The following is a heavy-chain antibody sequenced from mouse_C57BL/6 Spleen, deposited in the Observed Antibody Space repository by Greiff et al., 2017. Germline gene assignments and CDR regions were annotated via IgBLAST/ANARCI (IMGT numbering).Heavy chain of an antibody. CDR3: ARYYYGSRDGDYAMDY. D-gene: IGHD1-1*01. Sequence: QVQLQQPGAELVKPGASVKLSCKASGYTFTSYWMHWVKQRPGRGLEWIGRIDPNSGGTKYNEKFKSKATLTVDKPSSTAYMQLSSLTSEDSAVYYFARYYYGSRDGDYAMDYWGQGTSVTVSS. CDR1: GYTFTSYW. V-gene: IGHV1-72*01. CDR2: IDPNSGGT. J-gene: IGHJ4*01.